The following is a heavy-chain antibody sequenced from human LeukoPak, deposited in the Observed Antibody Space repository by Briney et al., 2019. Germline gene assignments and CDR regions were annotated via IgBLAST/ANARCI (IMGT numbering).Heavy chain of an antibody. V-gene: IGHV4-61*10. Sequence: PSQTLSLTCTVSGGSISSGSYYWSWIRQPAGKGLEWIGYIYYSGSTNYNPSLKSRVTISVDTSKNQFSLKLSSVTAADTAVYYCARAQYYYDSSGSPTIDYWGQGTLVTVSS. CDR1: GGSISSGSYY. CDR3: ARAQYYYDSSGSPTIDY. D-gene: IGHD3-22*01. CDR2: IYYSGST. J-gene: IGHJ4*02.